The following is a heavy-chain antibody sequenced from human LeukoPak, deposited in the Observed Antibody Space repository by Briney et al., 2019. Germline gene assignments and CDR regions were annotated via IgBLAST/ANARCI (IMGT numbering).Heavy chain of an antibody. D-gene: IGHD1-26*01. J-gene: IGHJ4*02. CDR2: ISGSGGTT. V-gene: IGHV3-23*01. Sequence: GGSLRLSCIASGFTFGDYAMSWVRQAPGKGLEWVSGISGSGGTTYYADSVKGRFTISRDNSKNTLYLQMNSLRAEDTAVYYCAKGSGSYSSIDYWGQGTLVIVSS. CDR3: AKGSGSYSSIDY. CDR1: GFTFGDYA.